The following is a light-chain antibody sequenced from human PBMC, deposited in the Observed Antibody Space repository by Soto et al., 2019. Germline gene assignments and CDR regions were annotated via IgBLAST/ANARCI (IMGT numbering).Light chain of an antibody. CDR3: QEYNSAPRVT. CDR1: QGISNY. J-gene: IGKJ3*01. CDR2: VAS. V-gene: IGKV1-27*01. Sequence: DIQMTQSPSSLSASVGDRVTITCRASQGISNYLAWYQQKPGKVPKLLIFVASTLQSGVPSRFSGSGSGTDFTLTISSLQPEDVATYYCQEYNSAPRVTFGPGTKLDIK.